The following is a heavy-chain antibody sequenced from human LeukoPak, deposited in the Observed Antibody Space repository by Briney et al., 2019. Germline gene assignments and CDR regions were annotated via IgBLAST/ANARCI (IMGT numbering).Heavy chain of an antibody. CDR2: INPNSGGT. J-gene: IGHJ4*02. CDR3: ARVLGGWNYFDY. D-gene: IGHD6-19*01. Sequence: ASVKVSCKASGYTFTSYYMHWVRQAPGQGLEWMGRINPNSGGTNYAQKFQGRVTMTRDTSISTAYMELSRLRSDDTAVYYCARVLGGWNYFDYWGQGTLVTVSS. V-gene: IGHV1-2*06. CDR1: GYTFTSYY.